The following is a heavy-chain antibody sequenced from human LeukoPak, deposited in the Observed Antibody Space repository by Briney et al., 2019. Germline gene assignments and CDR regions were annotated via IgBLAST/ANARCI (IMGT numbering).Heavy chain of an antibody. J-gene: IGHJ4*02. CDR2: INTSDGGT. Sequence: ASLKVSCKASGYMFTNYYMHWVRQAPGLGLEWMGVINTSDGGTSYAQKFQGRVTVTRDTSTSTVYMELSSLRSEDTAVYYCGRDDGYCGGDCYSGVDYWGQGTLVTVSS. CDR1: GYMFTNYY. V-gene: IGHV1-46*01. D-gene: IGHD2-21*02. CDR3: GRDDGYCGGDCYSGVDY.